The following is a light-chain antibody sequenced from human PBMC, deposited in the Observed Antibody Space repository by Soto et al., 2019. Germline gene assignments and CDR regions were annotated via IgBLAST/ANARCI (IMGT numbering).Light chain of an antibody. Sequence: EIVLTQSPGTLSLSPGERATLSCRASQSVSSSFLAWYQQKPGQAPRLLIYGASSRATGIPDRFSGSVSGTDFTLTISRLEPEDVAVYYCMQYGSSPLTFGVGTKVEIK. CDR2: GAS. V-gene: IGKV3-20*01. CDR1: QSVSSSF. CDR3: MQYGSSPLT. J-gene: IGKJ4*01.